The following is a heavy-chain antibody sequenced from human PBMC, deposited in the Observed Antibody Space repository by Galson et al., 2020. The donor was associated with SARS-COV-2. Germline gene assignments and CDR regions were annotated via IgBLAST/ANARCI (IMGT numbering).Heavy chain of an antibody. J-gene: IGHJ3*02. Sequence: ETSETLSLTCTVSGGSISSGSYYWGWIRQPPGKGLEWIGSISYSGKTYYNPSLKSRLSISVDTSKNQFSLKLNSVSAADTALYYCARLLAPPVSVAGIWSSQRLQNDAFDIWGQGTVVTVSA. CDR1: GGSISSGSYY. CDR3: ARLLAPPVSVAGIWSSQRLQNDAFDI. V-gene: IGHV4-39*01. D-gene: IGHD6-13*01. CDR2: ISYSGKT.